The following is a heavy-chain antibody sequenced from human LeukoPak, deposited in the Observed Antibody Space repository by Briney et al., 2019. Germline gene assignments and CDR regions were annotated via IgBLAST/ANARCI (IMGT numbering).Heavy chain of an antibody. CDR3: ARQVGNAYYAAYFDY. CDR1: GYNFTSYW. Sequence: SLQISCKGSGYNFTSYWIGWVRQMPGKGLEWMGIIYPGDSDSRYSPSFEGEVTISADKSISTAYLQWSTLKASDTAMYYCARQVGNAYYAAYFDYWGQGTLVTVSS. J-gene: IGHJ4*02. CDR2: IYPGDSDS. D-gene: IGHD3-16*01. V-gene: IGHV5-51*01.